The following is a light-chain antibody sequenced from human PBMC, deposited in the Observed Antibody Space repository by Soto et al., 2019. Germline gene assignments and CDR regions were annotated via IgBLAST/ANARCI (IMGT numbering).Light chain of an antibody. CDR1: QSIRSW. CDR3: QQYDSYPRA. J-gene: IGKJ3*01. CDR2: KAS. Sequence: DIQMTQSPPTLSASVGDRVTITCRASQSIRSWLAWYQQKPGKAPKLLIYKASNLETGVPSRFSGSASGTEFALTISGLQPDDFATYYCQQYDSYPRAFGPGTKVYVK. V-gene: IGKV1-5*03.